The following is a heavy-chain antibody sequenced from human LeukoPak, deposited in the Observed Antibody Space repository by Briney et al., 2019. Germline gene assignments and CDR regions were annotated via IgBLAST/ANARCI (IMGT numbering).Heavy chain of an antibody. CDR1: GGTFSSYA. CDR2: IIPIFGTA. Sequence: SVKVSCKASGGTFSSYAISWVRQAPGQGLEWMGGIIPIFGTANYAQKFQGRVTITADKSTSTAYMELSSLRSEDTAVYYCARDGYSSHTPNYYYYYMDVWGKGTTVTVSS. CDR3: ARDGYSSHTPNYYYYYMDV. D-gene: IGHD6-13*01. V-gene: IGHV1-69*06. J-gene: IGHJ6*03.